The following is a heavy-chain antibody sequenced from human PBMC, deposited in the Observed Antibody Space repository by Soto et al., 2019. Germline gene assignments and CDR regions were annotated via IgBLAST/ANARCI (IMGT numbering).Heavy chain of an antibody. D-gene: IGHD6-19*01. J-gene: IGHJ4*02. V-gene: IGHV6-1*01. CDR1: GDSVSTNSAA. CDR2: TYYRSKWYN. CDR3: ARGAGTTFDD. Sequence: SQTLSLTCAISGDSVSTNSAAWNCIRQSPSRGLEWLGRTYYRSKWYNDYAVSVKSRITINPDTSKNQFSLQLNSVTPEDTAVDYWARGAGTTFDDLGQGTLGTGSS.